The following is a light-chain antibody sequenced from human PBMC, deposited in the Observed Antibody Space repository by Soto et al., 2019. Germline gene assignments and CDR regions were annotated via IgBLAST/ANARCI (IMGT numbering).Light chain of an antibody. CDR2: GAS. CDR1: QSVSSSY. V-gene: IGKV3D-20*02. Sequence: EIVLTQSPGTLSLSPGERATLSCRASQSVSSSYLAWYQRKPGQAPRLLIYGASSRATDIPDRFSGGGSGTEFTVTISSLQSEDFAIYYCQQRNNWPWTFGQGTKVDIK. J-gene: IGKJ1*01. CDR3: QQRNNWPWT.